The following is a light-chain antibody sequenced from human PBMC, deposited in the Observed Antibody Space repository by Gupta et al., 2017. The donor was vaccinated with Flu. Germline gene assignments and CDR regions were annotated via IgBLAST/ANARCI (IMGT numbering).Light chain of an antibody. CDR2: DAS. J-gene: IGKJ2*01. Sequence: DIVLTQSPAILSLPPGERATLCCRASQSVSSYFAWYQQKPDQAPRLLIYDASNSATGIPARFSGSGSGTDFTLTISSLEPEDFAVYYYQQRSNWPPYTFGQGTKLEIK. CDR3: QQRSNWPPYT. CDR1: QSVSSY. V-gene: IGKV3-11*01.